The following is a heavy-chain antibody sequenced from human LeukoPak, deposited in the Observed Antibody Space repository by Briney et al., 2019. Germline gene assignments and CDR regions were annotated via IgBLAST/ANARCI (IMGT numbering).Heavy chain of an antibody. CDR1: GGSISSYY. J-gene: IGHJ4*02. D-gene: IGHD6-6*01. V-gene: IGHV4-59*01. CDR2: IYYSGST. CDR3: ARVRYYSSPSDFDY. Sequence: SETLSLTCTVSGGSISSYYWSWIRQPPGKGLEWIGYIYYSGSTNYNPSLKSRVTTSLDTSKNQFSLKLSSVTAADTAVYYCARVRYYSSPSDFDYWGQGTLVTVSS.